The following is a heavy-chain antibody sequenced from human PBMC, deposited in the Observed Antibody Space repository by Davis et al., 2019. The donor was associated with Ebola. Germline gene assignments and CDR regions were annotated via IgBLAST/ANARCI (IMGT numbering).Heavy chain of an antibody. D-gene: IGHD3-22*01. V-gene: IGHV4-39*01. Sequence: SETLSLTCTVSGGSVSSGSYYWGWIRQPPGKGLEWIASIYYSGSTYYNPSLKSRVTISGDTSKNQFSLKLSSVTAADTAVYYCATGTQNYDSSGFYGGGDAFDIWGQGTMVTVSS. CDR3: ATGTQNYDSSGFYGGGDAFDI. CDR1: GGSVSSGSYY. CDR2: IYYSGST. J-gene: IGHJ3*02.